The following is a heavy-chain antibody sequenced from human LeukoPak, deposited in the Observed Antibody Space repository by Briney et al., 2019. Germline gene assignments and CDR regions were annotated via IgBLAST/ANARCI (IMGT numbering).Heavy chain of an antibody. J-gene: IGHJ3*02. CDR2: VNSDGSST. D-gene: IGHD2-2*01. Sequence: GGSLRLSCAASGFTFSSYWMHWVRHAPGKGLVWASRVNSDGSSTIYADSVKGRFTISRDNAKNTLYLQLNSLRAEDTAVYYCARSRLFAFDIWGQGTMVTVSS. V-gene: IGHV3-74*01. CDR3: ARSRLFAFDI. CDR1: GFTFSSYW.